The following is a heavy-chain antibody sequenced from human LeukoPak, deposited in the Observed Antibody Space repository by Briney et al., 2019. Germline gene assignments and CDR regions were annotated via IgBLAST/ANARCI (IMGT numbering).Heavy chain of an antibody. CDR1: GGSFSGYY. D-gene: IGHD3-22*01. J-gene: IGHJ4*02. CDR3: ARSIDSSGYSDY. V-gene: IGHV4-34*01. Sequence: SETLSLTCAVYGGSFSGYYWSWIRQPPGKGLEWIGEINHSGSTNYNPSLKSRVTISVDTSKNQFSLKLSSVTAADTAVYYCARSIDSSGYSDYWGQGTLVTASS. CDR2: INHSGST.